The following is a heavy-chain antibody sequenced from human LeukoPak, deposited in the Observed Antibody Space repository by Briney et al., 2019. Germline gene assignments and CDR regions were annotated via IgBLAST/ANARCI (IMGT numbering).Heavy chain of an antibody. CDR2: YLYEGGIK. CDR3: AKLGGYSSGWWMVFRQPNNDAFDI. V-gene: IGHV3-30*02. J-gene: IGHJ3*02. CDR1: GFPSSSIG. Sequence: GGSLRLPGRGLGFPSSSIGFQWFRRPPARGRGGWDFYLYEGGIKNYADSVKGRFTISRDNSKNTLYLQMNSLRAEDTAVYYCAKLGGYSSGWWMVFRQPNNDAFDIWGQGTMVTVSS. D-gene: IGHD6-19*01.